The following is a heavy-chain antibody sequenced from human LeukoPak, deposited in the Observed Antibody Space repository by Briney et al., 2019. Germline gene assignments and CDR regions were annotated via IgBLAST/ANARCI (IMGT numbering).Heavy chain of an antibody. J-gene: IGHJ4*02. D-gene: IGHD4/OR15-4a*01. CDR2: IYTDNT. V-gene: IGHV3-53*01. CDR1: GFIVSSNS. CDR3: ARRAGAYSHPYDY. Sequence: GGSLRLSCTVSGFIVSSNSMSWVGQAPGKGLEWVSFIYTDNTHYSDSVKGRFTISRDNSKNTLYLQMNSLRAEDTAVYYCARRAGAYSHPYDYWGQGTLVTVSS.